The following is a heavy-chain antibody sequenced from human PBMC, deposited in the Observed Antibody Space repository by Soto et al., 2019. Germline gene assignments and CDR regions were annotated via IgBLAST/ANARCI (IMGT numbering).Heavy chain of an antibody. V-gene: IGHV3-30-3*01. D-gene: IGHD6-19*01. J-gene: IGHJ6*02. CDR3: ARDLPMAVVDYYYYYGMDV. CDR2: ISYDGSNK. Sequence: GGSLRLSCAASGFTFRSYAMHWVRQAPGKGLEWVAVISYDGSNKYYADSVKGRFTISRDNSKNTLYLQMNSLRAEDTAVYYCARDLPMAVVDYYYYYGMDVWGQGTTVTVSS. CDR1: GFTFRSYA.